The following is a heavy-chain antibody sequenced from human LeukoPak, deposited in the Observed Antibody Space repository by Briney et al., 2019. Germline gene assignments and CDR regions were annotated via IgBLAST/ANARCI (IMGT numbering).Heavy chain of an antibody. D-gene: IGHD3-16*01. Sequence: SSETLSLTCTVSGGSISSYYWSWIRQPPGKGLEWIGYIYYSGSTNYNPSLKSRVPISVDTSKNQFSLKLSSVTAADTAVYYCARETSQKGAHYMDVWGKGTTVTISS. CDR1: GGSISSYY. V-gene: IGHV4-59*01. J-gene: IGHJ6*03. CDR2: IYYSGST. CDR3: ARETSQKGAHYMDV.